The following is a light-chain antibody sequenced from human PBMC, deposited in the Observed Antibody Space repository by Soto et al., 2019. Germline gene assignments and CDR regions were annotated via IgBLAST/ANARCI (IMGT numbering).Light chain of an antibody. CDR1: QSVSSSY. V-gene: IGKV3-20*01. CDR3: QDYARLPRK. CDR2: GAS. Sequence: EIVLTQSPGTLSLSPGERATLSCRVSQSVSSSYLAWYQQKAGQAPRLLIYGASSRATGIPDRFSGSGSGTDFTLTISRLEPKDVAVYYCQDYARLPRKFDEGTKVDIK. J-gene: IGKJ1*01.